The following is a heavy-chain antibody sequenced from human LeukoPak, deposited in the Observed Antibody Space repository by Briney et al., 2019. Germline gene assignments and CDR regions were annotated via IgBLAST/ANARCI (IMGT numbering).Heavy chain of an antibody. V-gene: IGHV4-34*01. CDR2: INYSGST. Sequence: SETLSLTCAVYGGSFSGNYWSCIRQTPGTGLEWIGEINYSGSTNNNPSLKSRVTISVDTSKNQFSLKLSSVTAADTAVYYCARGQDYGDQGAFDIWGQGTMVTVSS. CDR3: ARGQDYGDQGAFDI. J-gene: IGHJ3*02. D-gene: IGHD4-17*01. CDR1: GGSFSGNY.